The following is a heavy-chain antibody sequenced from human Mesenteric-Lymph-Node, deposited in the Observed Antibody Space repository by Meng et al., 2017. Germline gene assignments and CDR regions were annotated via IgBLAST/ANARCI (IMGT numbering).Heavy chain of an antibody. CDR3: ARGVAVVGGSLQYNWLDP. CDR1: GYTFTGYY. Sequence: ASVKVSCKASGYTFTGYYMHWVRQAPGQGLEWMGWINPNSGGTNYAQKFQGRVTMTRDTSISTAYMELSRLRSEDTAVYYCARGVAVVGGSLQYNWLDPWGQGTLVTVSS. J-gene: IGHJ5*02. V-gene: IGHV1-2*02. CDR2: INPNSGGT. D-gene: IGHD2-15*01.